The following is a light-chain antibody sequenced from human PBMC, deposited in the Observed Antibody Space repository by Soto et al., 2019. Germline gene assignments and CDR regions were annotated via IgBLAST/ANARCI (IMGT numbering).Light chain of an antibody. Sequence: DIHMTQSPSSLPASVGDRVTITCRASQSISSYLNWYQQKPGKAPKLLIYAASSLQSGVPSRFSGSGSGTDFTLTISSLQPEDFATYYCQQSYSTPRTFGGGTK. CDR3: QQSYSTPRT. J-gene: IGKJ4*01. CDR2: AAS. V-gene: IGKV1-39*01. CDR1: QSISSY.